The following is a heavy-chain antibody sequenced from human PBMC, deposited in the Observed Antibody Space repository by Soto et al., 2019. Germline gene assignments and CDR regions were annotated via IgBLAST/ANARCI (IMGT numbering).Heavy chain of an antibody. J-gene: IGHJ4*02. CDR1: GFTFSSYA. Sequence: GGSLRLSCAASGFTFSSYAMSWVRQAPGKGLEWVSAISGSGGSTYYADSVKGRFTISRDNSKNTLYLQMNSLRAEDTAVYYCAKHPGSSGWSEVDYWGQGTLVTVSS. CDR3: AKHPGSSGWSEVDY. CDR2: ISGSGGST. V-gene: IGHV3-23*01. D-gene: IGHD6-19*01.